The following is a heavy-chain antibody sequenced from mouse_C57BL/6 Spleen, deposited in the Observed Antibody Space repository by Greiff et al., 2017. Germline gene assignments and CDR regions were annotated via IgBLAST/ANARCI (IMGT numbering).Heavy chain of an antibody. CDR2: IYPRSGTT. V-gene: IGHV1-81*01. CDR1: GYTFTSYG. Sequence: VQLQQSGAELARPGASVKLSCKASGYTFTSYGISWVKQRTGQGLEWIGEIYPRSGTTYYNEKFKGKATLTADKSSSTAYMELCSLTSEDSAVYFSARSRLRLHLDFWGQGTTLTVSS. CDR3: ARSRLRLHLDF. J-gene: IGHJ2*01. D-gene: IGHD3-2*02.